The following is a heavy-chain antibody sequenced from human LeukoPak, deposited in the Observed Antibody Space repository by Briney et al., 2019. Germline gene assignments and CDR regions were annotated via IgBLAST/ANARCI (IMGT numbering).Heavy chain of an antibody. D-gene: IGHD6-13*01. CDR2: INPSGGST. CDR1: GYTFTSFY. J-gene: IGHJ4*02. Sequence: ASVKVSCKASGYTFTSFYMHWVRQAPGQGLEWMGMINPSGGSTSYAQKFQGRVTMTRDMSTSTIYMELSSLRSDDTAVYYCARDRAVRGSSWTDYWGQGTLVTVSS. CDR3: ARDRAVRGSSWTDY. V-gene: IGHV1-46*01.